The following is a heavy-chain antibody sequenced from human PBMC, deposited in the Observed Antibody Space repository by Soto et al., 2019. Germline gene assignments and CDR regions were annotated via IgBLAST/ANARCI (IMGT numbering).Heavy chain of an antibody. J-gene: IGHJ6*02. D-gene: IGHD6-13*01. V-gene: IGHV3-33*01. CDR3: ARDKGGIAAAENYYYGMDV. CDR2: IWYDGSNK. Sequence: QVQLVESGGGVVQPGRSLRLSCAASGFTFSSYGMHWVRQAPGKGLEWVAVIWYDGSNKYYADSVKGRFTISRDNSKNTLYLQMNSLRAEDTAVYYCARDKGGIAAAENYYYGMDVWGQGTTVTVSS. CDR1: GFTFSSYG.